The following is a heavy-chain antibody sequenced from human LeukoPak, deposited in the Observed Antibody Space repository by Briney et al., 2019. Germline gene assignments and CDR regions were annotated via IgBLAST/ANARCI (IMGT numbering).Heavy chain of an antibody. CDR1: GGSIGNGDYY. V-gene: IGHV4-30-4*08. CDR3: ASPRARGGSYPFDY. D-gene: IGHD1-26*01. J-gene: IGHJ4*02. Sequence: PSQTLSLTCTVSGGSIGNGDYYWRWIRQPPGKGLERIGYIYYSGSTYYNQSLKSRVTISVDTSKNQFSLRLSSVTAADTAVYYCASPRARGGSYPFDYWGQGTLVTVSS. CDR2: IYYSGST.